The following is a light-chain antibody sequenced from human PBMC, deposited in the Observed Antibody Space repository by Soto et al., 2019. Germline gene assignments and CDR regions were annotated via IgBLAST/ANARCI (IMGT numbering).Light chain of an antibody. CDR1: SGSVSTSYY. CDR2: NTN. J-gene: IGLJ3*02. CDR3: VLYWRSGFCV. Sequence: QAVVTQEPSFSVSPGRTVTLTCGLSSGSVSTSYYPSWYQQTPGQAPRTLIYNTNIRSSGVPDRFSGSILGNKAALTITGAQADDESYYYCVLYWRSGFCVFGAGTKLTVL. V-gene: IGLV8-61*01.